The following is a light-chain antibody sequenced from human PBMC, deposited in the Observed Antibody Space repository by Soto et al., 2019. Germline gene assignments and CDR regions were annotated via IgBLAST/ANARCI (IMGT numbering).Light chain of an antibody. CDR2: GAS. V-gene: IGKV3-15*01. Sequence: ETLMTQSPATLSATPGERATLSCRASQSVNNNLAWYQQKLGQAPRVLIYGASTRATGIPARFTGSGSGTEFILTITSLQSEDSAVYYCQEYNTWPWTFGQGTKVDI. CDR3: QEYNTWPWT. CDR1: QSVNNN. J-gene: IGKJ1*01.